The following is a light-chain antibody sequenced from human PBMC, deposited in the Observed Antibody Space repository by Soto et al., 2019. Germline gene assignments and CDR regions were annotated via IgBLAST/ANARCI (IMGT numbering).Light chain of an antibody. J-gene: IGLJ3*02. CDR1: SSAVGGYNY. CDR2: DAS. CDR3: SSYTSSSTWV. V-gene: IGLV2-14*01. Sequence: QSALTQPASVSGSPGQSITISCTGTSSAVGGYNYVSWYQQHPGKAPKPMIYDASNRPSGVSNRFSGSHSGNTASLTISGLQAEDEADYYCSSYTSSSTWVFGGGTKLTVL.